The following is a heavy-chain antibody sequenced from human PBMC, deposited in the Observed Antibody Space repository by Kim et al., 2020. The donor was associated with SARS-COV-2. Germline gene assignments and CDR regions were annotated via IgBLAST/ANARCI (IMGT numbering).Heavy chain of an antibody. CDR3: VKGTGFILPSDSTYNLDV. CDR1: GFTFWGYT. D-gene: IGHD1-26*01. CDR2: FYGGADAT. J-gene: IGHJ6*02. V-gene: IGHV3-23*03. Sequence: GGSLRLSCAASGFTFWGYTMNWVRQAPGKGLEWVSLFYGGADATRYADSVKGRFTISRDNSKSTLYLQMTTLRVEDTAVYYCVKGTGFILPSDSTYNLDVWGQGPTVIVSS.